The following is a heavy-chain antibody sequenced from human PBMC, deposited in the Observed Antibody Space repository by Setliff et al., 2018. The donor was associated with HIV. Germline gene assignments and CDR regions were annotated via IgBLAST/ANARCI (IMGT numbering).Heavy chain of an antibody. J-gene: IGHJ3*02. Sequence: GESLKISCRGFGYSFTTYWIGWVRQVPGKGLEWMGIIHPGDSDTTYSPSFQGQVTISVDKSINTAYLQWCSLKASDTAMYYCARRGISGWQSHGFDIWGQGTMVTVSS. CDR2: IHPGDSDT. CDR3: ARRGISGWQSHGFDI. V-gene: IGHV5-51*01. CDR1: GYSFTTYW. D-gene: IGHD6-19*01.